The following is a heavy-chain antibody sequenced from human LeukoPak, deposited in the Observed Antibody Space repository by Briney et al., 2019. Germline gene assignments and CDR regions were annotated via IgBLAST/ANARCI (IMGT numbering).Heavy chain of an antibody. CDR3: ARAVTAIYYYYYMDV. D-gene: IGHD2-21*02. CDR2: INHSGST. J-gene: IGHJ6*03. V-gene: IGHV4-34*01. Sequence: SETLSLTCAVYGGSFSGYYWSWIRQPPGKGLEWIGEINHSGSTNYNPSLKSRVTISVDTSKNQFSLKLSSVTAADTAVYYCARAVTAIYYYYYMDVWGKGTTVTVSS. CDR1: GGSFSGYY.